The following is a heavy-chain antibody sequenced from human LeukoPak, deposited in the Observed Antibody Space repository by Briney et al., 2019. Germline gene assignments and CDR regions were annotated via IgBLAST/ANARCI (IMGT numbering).Heavy chain of an antibody. CDR2: ISWNSGST. D-gene: IGHD3-3*01. V-gene: IGHV3-20*04. J-gene: IGHJ4*02. Sequence: GGSLRLSCAASGFTFGDYGMSWVRQAPGKGLEWVSVISWNSGSTGYADSVNGRCTISIDNAKNTLYLLMNSLRAEDTGLYYCARRGKARITILEVDLIQYYFGYWGQGNVVTVSA. CDR3: ARRGKARITILEVDLIQYYFGY. CDR1: GFTFGDYG.